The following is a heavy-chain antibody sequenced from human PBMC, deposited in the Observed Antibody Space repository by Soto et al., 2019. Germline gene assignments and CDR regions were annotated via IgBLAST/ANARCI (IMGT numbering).Heavy chain of an antibody. V-gene: IGHV4-39*01. D-gene: IGHD3-16*02. CDR1: GGSIYSPPYY. CDR3: ARLSYRRYFEY. CDR2: IYYTGSP. Sequence: SNSLSLTCTVSGGSIYSPPYYCSWIREPPGKELEWVGSIYYTGSPFDNPSLAHRVPLSLDSSTPQFSLNLSSATAAHTAEHYCARLSYRRYFEYWGQGVLVTVSS. J-gene: IGHJ4*02.